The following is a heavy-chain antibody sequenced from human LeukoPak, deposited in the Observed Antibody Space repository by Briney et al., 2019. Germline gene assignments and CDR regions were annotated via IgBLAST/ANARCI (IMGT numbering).Heavy chain of an antibody. CDR2: ISGSSTYI. V-gene: IGHV3-21*01. CDR3: ARDFSPPYYDSSGYPRDAFDI. Sequence: PGGSLRLSCAASGSTFSSYSMNWVRQAPGKGLEWVSSISGSSTYIYYADSVKGRFTISRDNAKNSLYLQMNSLRAEDTAVYCCARDFSPPYYDSSGYPRDAFDIWGQGTMVTVSS. CDR1: GSTFSSYS. D-gene: IGHD3-22*01. J-gene: IGHJ3*02.